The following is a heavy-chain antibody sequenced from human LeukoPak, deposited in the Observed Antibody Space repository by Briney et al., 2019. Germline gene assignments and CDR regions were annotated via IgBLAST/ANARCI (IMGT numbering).Heavy chain of an antibody. CDR3: AVSNGGYGP. D-gene: IGHD5-12*01. CDR2: INSDGTTT. V-gene: IGHV3-74*01. Sequence: GGSLRLSCGSTAFNFTAYWMHWVRHDPRQGLLWVARINSDGTTTNYADSVKGRFTISRGNAKNTLFLQMNSLRAEDTAVYFCAVSNGGYGPWGQGALVTVSS. J-gene: IGHJ5*02. CDR1: AFNFTAYW.